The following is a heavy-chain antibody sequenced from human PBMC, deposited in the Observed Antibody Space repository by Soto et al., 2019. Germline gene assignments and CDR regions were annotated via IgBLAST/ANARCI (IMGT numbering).Heavy chain of an antibody. CDR2: ISDDGSTA. CDR1: GFTLGAYW. CDR3: ARGRRVRSSGTGDH. D-gene: IGHD3-3*01. Sequence: PVGSLRLSCAVSGFTLGAYWMHWVRQFPGEGLTWVSRISDDGSTATYADSVKGRFVISRDNAKNSLYLEMNTLRADDSGLYYCARGRRVRSSGTGDHWCRGTRVTVAS. V-gene: IGHV3-74*01. J-gene: IGHJ4*02.